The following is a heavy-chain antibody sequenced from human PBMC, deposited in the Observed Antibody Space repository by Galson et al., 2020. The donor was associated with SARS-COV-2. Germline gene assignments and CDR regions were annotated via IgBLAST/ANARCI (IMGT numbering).Heavy chain of an antibody. D-gene: IGHD2-2*01. J-gene: IGHJ6*03. CDR3: SRLSTSNSFYYYLDV. Sequence: SETLSLTCAVYGGSFSDYYWSWIRQPPGTGLEWIGEINHSASRNSNPTPKSRVPISVDTSKNQFSLKLSPVTAADTAVYYCSRLSTSNSFYYYLDVWGKGTTVTVSS. CDR2: INHSASR. CDR1: GGSFSDYY. V-gene: IGHV4-34*01.